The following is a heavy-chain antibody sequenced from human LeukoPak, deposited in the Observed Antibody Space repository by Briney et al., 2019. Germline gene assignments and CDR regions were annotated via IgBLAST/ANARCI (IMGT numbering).Heavy chain of an antibody. CDR2: INPSGGGT. CDR1: GYTFTNHY. Sequence: ASVKVSCKASGYTFTNHYIQWVRQAPGQGLEWMGIINPSGGGTTYAQKFHGRVTMTRDTSTSTVYMDLSSVCCCVTAEYYCAREMELRPPYFDYWGQGTLVTVSS. CDR3: AREMELRPPYFDY. J-gene: IGHJ4*02. D-gene: IGHD1-26*01. V-gene: IGHV1-46*01.